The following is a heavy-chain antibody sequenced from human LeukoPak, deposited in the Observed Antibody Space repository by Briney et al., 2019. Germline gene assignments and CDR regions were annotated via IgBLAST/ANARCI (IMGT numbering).Heavy chain of an antibody. CDR2: ISTHNGNT. V-gene: IGHV1-18*01. CDR1: GYTFSSYG. CDR3: AREGALRGLPLDT. Sequence: ASVKVSCKASGYTFSSYGISWVRQAPGQGLEWMGWISTHNGNTNYAQKVQGRVTMTTDTSTSTAYMELRSLRSDDTAVYYCAREGALRGLPLDTWGQGTMVTVSS. D-gene: IGHD2-15*01. J-gene: IGHJ3*02.